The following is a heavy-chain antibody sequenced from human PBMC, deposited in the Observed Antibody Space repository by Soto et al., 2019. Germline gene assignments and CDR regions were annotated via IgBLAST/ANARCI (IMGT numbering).Heavy chain of an antibody. V-gene: IGHV4-61*01. CDR1: GGSVSSGSYY. CDR3: AGLAGLRLGELSD. J-gene: IGHJ4*02. D-gene: IGHD3-16*02. Sequence: SETLSLTCTVSGGSVSSGSYYWSWIRQPPGKGLEWIGYIYYSGSTNYNPSLKSRVTISVDTSKNQLSLKLSSVTAADTAVYYCAGLAGLRLGELSDWGQGTLVTVSS. CDR2: IYYSGST.